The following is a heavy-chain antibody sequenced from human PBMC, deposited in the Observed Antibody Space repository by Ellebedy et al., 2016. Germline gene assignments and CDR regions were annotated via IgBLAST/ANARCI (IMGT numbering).Heavy chain of an antibody. D-gene: IGHD3-22*01. CDR1: GFTFSNYW. Sequence: GGSLRLSXAASGFTFSNYWMHWVRQAPGKGLVWVARINSEGSSTSYADSVKGRFTISRDNSKNTLYLQMNSLRAEDTAVYYCARGRYDSSGYYQDYWGQGTLVTVSS. CDR2: INSEGSST. V-gene: IGHV3-74*01. J-gene: IGHJ4*02. CDR3: ARGRYDSSGYYQDY.